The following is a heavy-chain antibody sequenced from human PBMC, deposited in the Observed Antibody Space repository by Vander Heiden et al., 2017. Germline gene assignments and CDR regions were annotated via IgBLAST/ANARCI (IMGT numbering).Heavy chain of an antibody. CDR3: ARDQEYDSSGYYYGKGGGDAFDI. CDR1: GFTFSSYR. Sequence: EVQLVESGGGLVKPGGSLRLSCAASGFTFSSYRMNWVRQAPGTGLAWVSSISTSSTYIYYANSVKGRFTISRDNAKNSLYLQMNSLRAEDTAVYYCARDQEYDSSGYYYGKGGGDAFDIWGQGTMVTVSS. D-gene: IGHD3-22*01. J-gene: IGHJ3*02. CDR2: ISTSSTYI. V-gene: IGHV3-21*01.